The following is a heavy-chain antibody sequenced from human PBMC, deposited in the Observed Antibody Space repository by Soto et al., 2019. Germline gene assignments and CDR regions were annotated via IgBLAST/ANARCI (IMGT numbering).Heavy chain of an antibody. V-gene: IGHV3-23*01. J-gene: IGHJ4*02. CDR1: GFTFSSYA. CDR2: ISGSGGST. CDR3: AKTISPNLHDYGDYERVFDY. Sequence: GASLKISCAASGFTFSSYAMSWVRQAPGKGLEWVSAISGSGGSTYYADSVKGRFTISRDNSKNTLYLKMNSLRAEDTAVYYCAKTISPNLHDYGDYERVFDYWGQGTLVTVSS. D-gene: IGHD4-17*01.